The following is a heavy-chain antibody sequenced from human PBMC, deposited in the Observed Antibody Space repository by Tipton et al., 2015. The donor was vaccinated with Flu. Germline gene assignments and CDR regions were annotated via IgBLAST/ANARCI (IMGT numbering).Heavy chain of an antibody. CDR2: INPNSGGT. CDR3: ARVGYDGPEDYYYYGMDV. J-gene: IGHJ6*02. D-gene: IGHD3-3*01. V-gene: IGHV1-2*02. CDR1: GYTFTGYY. Sequence: QVQLVQSGAEVKKPGASVKVSCKASGYTFTGYYMHWVRQAPGQGLEWMGWINPNSGGTNYAQKFQGRVTMTRDTSISTAYMELSRLRSDDTAVYYCARVGYDGPEDYYYYGMDVWGQGTTVTVSS.